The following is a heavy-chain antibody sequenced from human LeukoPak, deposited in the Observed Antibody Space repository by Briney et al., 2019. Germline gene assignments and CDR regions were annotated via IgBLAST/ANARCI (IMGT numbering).Heavy chain of an antibody. Sequence: ASVKVSCNASGSTFTRYYMHWVRQAPGQGLEPMGGHNPNSHGTNYAQKFQGRVNMSRDTFIRNAYMEMSRLRSDDTAVYYCARDVRGVRFLEWLQNNNWFDPWGQGTLVTVSS. CDR3: ARDVRGVRFLEWLQNNNWFDP. J-gene: IGHJ5*02. V-gene: IGHV1-2*02. D-gene: IGHD3-3*01. CDR1: GSTFTRYY. CDR2: HNPNSHGT.